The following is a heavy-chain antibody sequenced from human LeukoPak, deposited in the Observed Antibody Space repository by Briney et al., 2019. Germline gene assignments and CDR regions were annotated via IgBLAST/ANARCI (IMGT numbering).Heavy chain of an antibody. D-gene: IGHD2-2*01. CDR2: IYYSGST. CDR3: ARGSSPKYPLDY. J-gene: IGHJ4*02. CDR1: GGSISSSNYY. V-gene: IGHV4-39*01. Sequence: PSETLSLTCTVSGGSISSSNYYWGWIRQPPGKGLEWIGSIYYSGSTYNNPSLKSRVTMSLDASKNQFSLRLSSVTAADTAVYYCARGSSPKYPLDYWGQGTLLSPYS.